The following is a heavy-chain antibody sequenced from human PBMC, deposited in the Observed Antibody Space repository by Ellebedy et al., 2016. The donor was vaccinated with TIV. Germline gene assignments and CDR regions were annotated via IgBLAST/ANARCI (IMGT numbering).Heavy chain of an antibody. CDR3: AKSASIIENFYYMDV. J-gene: IGHJ6*03. CDR2: VSWDGGSS. D-gene: IGHD2/OR15-2a*01. V-gene: IGHV3-43D*03. Sequence: GESLKISCAASGFTFEHYAMHWVRRGPGKGLEWVSLVSWDGGSSHYADSVKGRFTISRDNSKNSLSLQMNSLRPEDTGLYYCAKSASIIENFYYMDVWGKGTTVTVSS. CDR1: GFTFEHYA.